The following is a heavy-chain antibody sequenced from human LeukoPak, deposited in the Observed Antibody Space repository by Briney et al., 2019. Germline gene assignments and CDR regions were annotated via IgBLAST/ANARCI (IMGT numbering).Heavy chain of an antibody. J-gene: IGHJ6*03. CDR1: GYTFTGYW. CDR2: ISAYNGNT. Sequence: GASVKLSCKAFGYTFTGYWMHWVRQAPGQGLEWMGWISAYNGNTNYAQKLQGRVTMTTDTSTSTAYMELRSLRSDDTAVYYCASVVRSHYYDSSGYSLGYYYYYMDVWGKGTTVTISS. CDR3: ASVVRSHYYDSSGYSLGYYYYYMDV. V-gene: IGHV1-18*04. D-gene: IGHD3-22*01.